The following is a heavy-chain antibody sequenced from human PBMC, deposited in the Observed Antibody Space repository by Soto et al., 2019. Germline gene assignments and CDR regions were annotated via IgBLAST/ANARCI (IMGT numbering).Heavy chain of an antibody. V-gene: IGHV4-38-2*01. CDR1: GYSISSGYY. J-gene: IGHJ6*02. Sequence: SETLSLTCAVSGYSISSGYYWGWIRQPPGKGLEWIGSIYHSGSTYYNPSLKSRVTISVDTSKNQFSLKLGSVTAADTAVYYCARVAGKNYYYGMDVWGQGTTVTVSS. D-gene: IGHD6-19*01. CDR2: IYHSGST. CDR3: ARVAGKNYYYGMDV.